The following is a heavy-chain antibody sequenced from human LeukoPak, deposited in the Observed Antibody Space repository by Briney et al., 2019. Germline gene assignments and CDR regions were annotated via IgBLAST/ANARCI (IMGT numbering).Heavy chain of an antibody. J-gene: IGHJ6*03. D-gene: IGHD6-19*01. Sequence: PGGALRLTCAASLVTFDDYCMSWVRQAPGKGLEWVAGSNWSGGSTGYPYSVRGGFTLSSENAKQSLYVQMNNLGATDSDCHYFERAPIDSSGWYGYYYYYYTDVWGKGTTVTVSS. CDR1: LVTFDDYC. CDR3: ERAPIDSSGWYGYYYYYYTDV. V-gene: IGHV3-20*04. CDR2: SNWSGGST.